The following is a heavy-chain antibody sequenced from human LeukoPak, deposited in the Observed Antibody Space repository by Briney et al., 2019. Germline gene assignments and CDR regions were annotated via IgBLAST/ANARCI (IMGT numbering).Heavy chain of an antibody. V-gene: IGHV4-30-2*01. CDR1: GGSISSGGYY. J-gene: IGHJ4*02. Sequence: PSQTLSLTCTVSGGSISSGGYYWSWIRQPPGTGLEWIGEINHSGSTNYNPSLKSRVTISVDTSKNQFSLKLSSVTAADTAVYYCARGGVGAILRAFDYWGQGTLVTVSS. CDR2: INHSGST. D-gene: IGHD1-26*01. CDR3: ARGGVGAILRAFDY.